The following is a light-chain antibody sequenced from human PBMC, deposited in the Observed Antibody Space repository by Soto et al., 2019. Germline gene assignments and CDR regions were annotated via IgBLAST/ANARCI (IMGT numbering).Light chain of an antibody. CDR3: QQYGSPISYP. V-gene: IGKV3-20*01. Sequence: EIVLTQSPGPLSLSPGERATLSCRASQSVSSSYLAWYQQKPGQAPRLLIYGASSRATGIPDRFSGSGSGTDFTLTISRLEPEDFAVYYCQQYGSPISYPFGQGTKLEIK. CDR2: GAS. CDR1: QSVSSSY. J-gene: IGKJ2*01.